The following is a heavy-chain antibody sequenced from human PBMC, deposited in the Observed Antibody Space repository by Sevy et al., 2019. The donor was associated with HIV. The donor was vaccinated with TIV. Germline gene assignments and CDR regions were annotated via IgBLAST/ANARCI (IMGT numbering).Heavy chain of an antibody. Sequence: GGSLTLSCAASGFTFSSYAMSWVRQAPGKGLEWVSAISGSGGSTYYAASVKGRFTIAGDNSKNTLYLQMNSLRAEDTAVYYCAKRDWEITMIVVVIADAFDIWGQGTMVTVSS. CDR2: ISGSGGST. D-gene: IGHD3-22*01. J-gene: IGHJ3*02. CDR1: GFTFSSYA. CDR3: AKRDWEITMIVVVIADAFDI. V-gene: IGHV3-23*01.